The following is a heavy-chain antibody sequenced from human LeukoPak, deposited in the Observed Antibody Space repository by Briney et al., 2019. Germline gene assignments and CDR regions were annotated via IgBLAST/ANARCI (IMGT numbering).Heavy chain of an antibody. CDR3: ARGITYYYDSSGFRDY. J-gene: IGHJ4*02. V-gene: IGHV1-8*01. Sequence: ASVKVSCKASGYTFTSYDINWVRQATGQGLEWMGWMNPNSGNTGYAQKFQGRVIMTRNTSISRAYMELSSLRSEDTAVYYCARGITYYYDSSGFRDYWGQGTLVTVSS. CDR2: MNPNSGNT. D-gene: IGHD3-22*01. CDR1: GYTFTSYD.